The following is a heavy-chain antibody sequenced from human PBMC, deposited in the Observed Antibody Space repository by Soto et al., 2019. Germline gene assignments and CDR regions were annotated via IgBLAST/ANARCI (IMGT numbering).Heavy chain of an antibody. CDR2: VSGSGDST. Sequence: EVQLLESGGGLAQPGGSLRLSCAASAFTFTSYAMSWVRQAPGKGLEWVSAVSGSGDSTYYADSVKGRFTISRDNSKNSRYLQRNSLRAEDTAVYYCAKGRASDCPGCTQDYWGQGTLVTVSS. J-gene: IGHJ4*02. CDR3: AKGRASDCPGCTQDY. V-gene: IGHV3-23*01. D-gene: IGHD2-21*02. CDR1: AFTFTSYA.